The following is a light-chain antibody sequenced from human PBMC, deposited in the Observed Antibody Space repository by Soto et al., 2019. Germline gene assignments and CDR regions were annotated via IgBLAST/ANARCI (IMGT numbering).Light chain of an antibody. V-gene: IGLV1-51*01. CDR1: TAKIGNSY. CDR2: DNN. CDR3: GAWDSGLNGVL. Sequence: QSALTQPPSMSAAPGQKVTISCSGSTAKIGNSYVSWYQQLPGTVPRLLIYDNNERPSGIPDRFSGSKSGTSATLVITGLQTGDEADYYCGAWDSGLNGVLFGGGTKLTVL. J-gene: IGLJ3*02.